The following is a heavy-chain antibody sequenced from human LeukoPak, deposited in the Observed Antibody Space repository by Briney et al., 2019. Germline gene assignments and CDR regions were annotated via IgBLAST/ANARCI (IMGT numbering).Heavy chain of an antibody. Sequence: GGSLRLSCAASGFTFSSYVINWVRQAPGKGLEWVSYISSSGSTIYYADSVKGRFTISRDNAKNSLYLQMNSLRAEDTAVYYCARETYYYDSSGYYPYYFDYWGQGTLVTVSS. CDR3: ARETYYYDSSGYYPYYFDY. CDR1: GFTFSSYV. J-gene: IGHJ4*02. CDR2: ISSSGSTI. V-gene: IGHV3-48*03. D-gene: IGHD3-22*01.